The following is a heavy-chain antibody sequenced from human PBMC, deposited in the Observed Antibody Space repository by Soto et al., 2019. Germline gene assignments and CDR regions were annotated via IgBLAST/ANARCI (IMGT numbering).Heavy chain of an antibody. D-gene: IGHD2-21*02. J-gene: IGHJ4*02. Sequence: GGSLRLTCAGSGFTFRNSEMFWVRQAPGKGLEWVSKINYSGSNIYYSKSVKGRFTISRDNAKNSLYLQMNSLTDEDTAIYFCASEALCGADCYFFEYWGPGTLVTVSS. CDR2: INYSGSNI. CDR3: ASEALCGADCYFFEY. V-gene: IGHV3-48*03. CDR1: GFTFRNSE.